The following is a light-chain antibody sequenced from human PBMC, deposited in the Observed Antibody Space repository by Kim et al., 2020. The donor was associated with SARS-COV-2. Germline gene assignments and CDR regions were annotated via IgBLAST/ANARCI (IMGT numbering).Light chain of an antibody. CDR1: RVSSNY. CDR3: QMYYSAPDT. Sequence: SAPVGDRVPTSCAASRVSSNYLCWYQQNPRKVPKLLIYSASALKSGVPSRFSGSGSGTDFTLTINSLQPEDAANYCCQMYYSAPDTFGPGTKLEI. V-gene: IGKV1-27*01. CDR2: SAS. J-gene: IGKJ2*01.